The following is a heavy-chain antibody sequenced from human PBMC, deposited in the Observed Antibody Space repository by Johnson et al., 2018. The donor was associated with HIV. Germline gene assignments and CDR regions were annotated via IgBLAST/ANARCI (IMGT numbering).Heavy chain of an antibody. J-gene: IGHJ3*02. Sequence: VQLVESGGGVVQPGGSLRLSCAASGFTFSSYWMSWVRQAPGKGLEWVANIKQDGSNKYYADSVKGRFTISRDNSKNTLYLQMNSLRAEDTAVYYCARGWEYCSSTSCHTPDAFDIWGQGTMVTVSS. CDR2: IKQDGSNK. D-gene: IGHD2-2*01. CDR1: GFTFSSYW. CDR3: ARGWEYCSSTSCHTPDAFDI. V-gene: IGHV3-7*01.